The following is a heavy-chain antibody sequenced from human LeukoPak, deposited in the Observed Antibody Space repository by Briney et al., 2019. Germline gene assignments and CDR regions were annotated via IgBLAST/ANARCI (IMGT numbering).Heavy chain of an antibody. J-gene: IGHJ4*02. Sequence: SETLSLTCTVSGGSVSSGSYYWSWIRQPPGKGLEWIGYIYYSGSTNYNPSLKSRVTISVDTSKNQFSLKLSSVTAADTAVYYCARFYCSGGSCYPFDYWGQGTLATVSS. CDR1: GGSVSSGSYY. V-gene: IGHV4-61*01. D-gene: IGHD2-15*01. CDR3: ARFYCSGGSCYPFDY. CDR2: IYYSGST.